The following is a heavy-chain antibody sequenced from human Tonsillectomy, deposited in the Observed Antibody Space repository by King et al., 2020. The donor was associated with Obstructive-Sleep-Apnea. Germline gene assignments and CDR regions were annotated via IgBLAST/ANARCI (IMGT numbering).Heavy chain of an antibody. CDR3: ARLGGLLWFGERRNDFDY. V-gene: IGHV7-4-1*02. J-gene: IGHJ4*02. D-gene: IGHD3-10*01. CDR1: GYTFTSYA. Sequence: QLVQSGSELKKPVASVQVSCKASGYTFTSYAMNLVRQAPGHGLEWMGWINTNTGNPTYAQGFTCRFVFSLDTSVSTAYLQISSLKAEDTAVYYCARLGGLLWFGERRNDFDYWGQGTLVTVSS. CDR2: INTNTGNP.